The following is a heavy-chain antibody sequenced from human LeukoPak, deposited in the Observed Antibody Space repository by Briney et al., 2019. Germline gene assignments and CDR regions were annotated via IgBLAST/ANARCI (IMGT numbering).Heavy chain of an antibody. CDR1: GGSISSYY. J-gene: IGHJ5*02. Sequence: SETLSLTCTVSGGSISSYYWSWIRQPAGKGLELIGRIYTSGSTNYNPSLKSRVTMSVDTSKNQFSLKLSSVTAADTAVYYCARDTTGTTSFYNWFDPWGQGTLVTVS. CDR3: ARDTTGTTSFYNWFDP. V-gene: IGHV4-4*07. CDR2: IYTSGST. D-gene: IGHD1-7*01.